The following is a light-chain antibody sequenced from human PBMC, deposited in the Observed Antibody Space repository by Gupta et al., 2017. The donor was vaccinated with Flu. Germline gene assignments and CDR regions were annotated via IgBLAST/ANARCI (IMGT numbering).Light chain of an antibody. J-gene: IGKJ1*01. V-gene: IGKV2-28*01. CDR3: KQDLEMLT. Sequence: VLTKSPPSMPVTPGEPASISCRSSQRLLHSNGYNYLDWYLQKPGQSPQLLIYLGSNRASGVPDRFSGRGSGTEVTLKISRVEAEDVGVYYCKQDLEMLTFGQGTKVEIK. CDR1: QRLLHSNGYNY. CDR2: LGS.